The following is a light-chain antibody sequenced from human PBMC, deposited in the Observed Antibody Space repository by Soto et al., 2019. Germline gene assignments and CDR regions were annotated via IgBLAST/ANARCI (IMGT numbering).Light chain of an antibody. CDR2: DVF. CDR3: QHYHSFPYT. Sequence: DIQMTQSTSSLSASVGDRVTITCRASQSITYWLAWYQQKPGRAPKLWIYDVFNLQSGVPSRFSGSGSGTEFTLTISNLHPHDSATYYSQHYHSFPYTFGQGTKMEIK. CDR1: QSITYW. V-gene: IGKV1-5*01. J-gene: IGKJ2*01.